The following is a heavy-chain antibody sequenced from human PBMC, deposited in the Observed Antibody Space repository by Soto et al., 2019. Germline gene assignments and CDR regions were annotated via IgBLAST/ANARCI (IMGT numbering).Heavy chain of an antibody. CDR1: GYTFRNYG. J-gene: IGHJ3*02. CDR3: ARDGRQFVPNSDYFYI. CDR2: ISAYNGDT. Sequence: QVQLLQSGPELMKPGASVKLSCKASGYTFRNYGINWVRQAPGQGLEWMGWISAYNGDTNYAHNYQGRVTMATDTPTSTAYMELRSMKSDDTAVYYCARDGRQFVPNSDYFYIWGKGTTGTVSS. D-gene: IGHD6-6*01. V-gene: IGHV1-18*01.